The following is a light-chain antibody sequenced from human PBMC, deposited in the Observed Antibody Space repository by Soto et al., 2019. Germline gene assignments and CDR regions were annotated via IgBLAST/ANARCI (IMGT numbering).Light chain of an antibody. CDR3: QQYNSYSYT. J-gene: IGKJ2*01. V-gene: IGKV1-5*03. CDR1: QSISSW. CDR2: KAS. Sequence: DIQMTQSPSTLSASVGDRVTITCRASQSISSWLAWYQQKPGKAPKLLIYKASSLESGVPSRFSGGGSATEFTLTISSLQPDDFATYYCQQYNSYSYTFGQGTKLEIK.